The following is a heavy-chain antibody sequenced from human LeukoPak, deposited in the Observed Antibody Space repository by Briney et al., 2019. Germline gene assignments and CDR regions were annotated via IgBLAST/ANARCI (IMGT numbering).Heavy chain of an antibody. CDR1: GGSFSGYY. J-gene: IGHJ4*02. CDR3: ASRYYDSSGYMLGNDY. CDR2: INHSGSA. V-gene: IGHV4-34*01. D-gene: IGHD3-22*01. Sequence: SETLSLTCAVYGGSFSGYYWSWIRQPPGKGLEWIGEINHSGSANYNPSLKSRVAISVDRSKNQFSLKLSSVTAADTAVYYCASRYYDSSGYMLGNDYWGQGTLVTVSS.